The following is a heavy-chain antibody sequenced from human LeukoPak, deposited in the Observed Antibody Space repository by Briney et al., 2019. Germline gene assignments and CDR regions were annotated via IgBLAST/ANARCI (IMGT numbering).Heavy chain of an antibody. V-gene: IGHV4-59*11. CDR2: IYYSGST. Sequence: SETLSLTCTVSGGSISSHYWSWIRQPPGKGLEWIGYIYYSGSTNYNPSLKGRVTISVDTSKNQFSLKLSSVTAADTAVYYCARARFSPRFDPWGQGTLVTVSS. CDR1: GGSISSHY. J-gene: IGHJ5*02. CDR3: ARARFSPRFDP. D-gene: IGHD3-9*01.